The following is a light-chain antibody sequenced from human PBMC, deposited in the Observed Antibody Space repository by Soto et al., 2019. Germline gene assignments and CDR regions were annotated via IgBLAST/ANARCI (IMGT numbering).Light chain of an antibody. Sequence: DIQLTQSPSFLSASVGDRVTITCRASQGISSYLGWYQQKPGKAPRLLIYAASTLQSGVPSRFSGSGSGTAFILTISSLQPEDTATYYCQQRDSYPITFGGWTKVEIK. J-gene: IGKJ4*01. V-gene: IGKV1-9*01. CDR1: QGISSY. CDR2: AAS. CDR3: QQRDSYPIT.